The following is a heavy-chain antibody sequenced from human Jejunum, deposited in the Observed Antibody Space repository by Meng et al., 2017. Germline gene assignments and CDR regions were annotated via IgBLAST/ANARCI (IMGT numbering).Heavy chain of an antibody. CDR2: ISHTGRI. CDR3: ARDLLDPNIAATGWFDP. D-gene: IGHD2/OR15-2a*01. V-gene: IGHV4-4*02. J-gene: IGHJ5*02. CDR1: GGSISNNNW. Sequence: QVELQEARPGLLKPSGTLSLTCAVSGGSISNNNWWSWVRQPPGKGLEWIGEISHTGRINYNPSLKSRVTMSLDKSKNQFSLDLTSVTGADTAVYYCARDLLDPNIAATGWFDPWGQGTLVTVSS.